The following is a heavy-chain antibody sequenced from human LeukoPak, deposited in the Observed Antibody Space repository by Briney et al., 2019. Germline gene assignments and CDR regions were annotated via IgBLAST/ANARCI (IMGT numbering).Heavy chain of an antibody. J-gene: IGHJ5*02. D-gene: IGHD2-21*02. V-gene: IGHV3-23*01. CDR3: VREAGYCASVCLKSNWFDP. Sequence: PGGSLRLSCAASGFPFSRHAMSWVRQPPGRGLEWGSAISNGETYYADSVRCRFTISRDDSKNTVYLQMNSLRDEDTALYYCVREAGYCASVCLKSNWFDPWGPGTLVTVSS. CDR1: GFPFSRHA. CDR2: ISNGET.